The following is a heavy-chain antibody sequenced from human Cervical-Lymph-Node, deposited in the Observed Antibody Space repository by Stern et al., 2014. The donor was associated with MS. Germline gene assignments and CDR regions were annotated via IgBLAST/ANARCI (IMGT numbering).Heavy chain of an antibody. V-gene: IGHV5-51*01. CDR3: ARHSSEHHSPTHFDY. CDR2: IYPGDSDT. J-gene: IGHJ4*02. Sequence: EVQLGESGAEVKKPGESLKISCKGSGYSFTSYWIGWVRQMPGKGLEWMGIIYPGDSDTRYSPSFQGQVTISADKSISTAYLEWSSLKASDTAMYYCARHSSEHHSPTHFDYWGQGTLVTVSS. CDR1: GYSFTSYW. D-gene: IGHD1-26*01.